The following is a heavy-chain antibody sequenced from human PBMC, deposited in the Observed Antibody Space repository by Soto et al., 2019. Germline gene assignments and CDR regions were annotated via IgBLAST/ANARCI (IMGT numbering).Heavy chain of an antibody. CDR2: ISYDGSNK. D-gene: IGHD3-3*01. Sequence: QVQLVESGGGVVQPGRSLRLSCAASGFTFSSYAMHWVRQAPGKGLEWVAVISYDGSNKYYADSVKGRFTISRDNSKNTLYLQMSSLRAEDTAVYYCARDWFSGVVIPGYWGQGTLVTVSS. CDR1: GFTFSSYA. CDR3: ARDWFSGVVIPGY. J-gene: IGHJ4*02. V-gene: IGHV3-30-3*01.